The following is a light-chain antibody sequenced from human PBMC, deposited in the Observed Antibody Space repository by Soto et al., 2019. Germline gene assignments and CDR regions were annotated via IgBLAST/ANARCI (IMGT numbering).Light chain of an antibody. CDR3: QSYDSSLSAVV. CDR2: GNS. CDR1: SSNIGAGYD. V-gene: IGLV1-40*01. Sequence: QSVLTQPPSVSGAPGQRGTISCTGSSSNIGAGYDVHWYQQLPGTAPKLLIYGNSNRPSGVPDRFSGSKSGTSASLAITGLQAEDEADYCCQSYDSSLSAVVFGGGTKLTVL. J-gene: IGLJ2*01.